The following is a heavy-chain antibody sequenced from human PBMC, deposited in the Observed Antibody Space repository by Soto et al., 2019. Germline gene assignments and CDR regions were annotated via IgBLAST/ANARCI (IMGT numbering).Heavy chain of an antibody. CDR3: ARETSAVSH. J-gene: IGHJ4*02. Sequence: QLVESGGGLVQPGGSLRLFCAASGFTLSFYWMIWVRQAPGKGLEWVANIKQDGSETYYADSVKGRFTISRDNAKNSLYLQMNSLRGEDTAVYYCARETSAVSHWGRGTLVTVSS. CDR1: GFTLSFYW. CDR2: IKQDGSET. V-gene: IGHV3-7*01.